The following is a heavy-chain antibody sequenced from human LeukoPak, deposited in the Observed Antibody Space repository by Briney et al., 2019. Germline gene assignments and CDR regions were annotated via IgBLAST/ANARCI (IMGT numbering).Heavy chain of an antibody. D-gene: IGHD2-21*01. J-gene: IGHJ4*02. CDR1: GGSISSSSYY. Sequence: SETLSLTCTVSGGSISSSSYYWGWIRQPPGKGLEWIGSIYYSGSTYYNPSLKSRVTISVDTSKNQFSLKLSSVTAADTAVYYCARESRGGDCYDYWGQGTLVTVSS. V-gene: IGHV4-39*07. CDR2: IYYSGST. CDR3: ARESRGGDCYDY.